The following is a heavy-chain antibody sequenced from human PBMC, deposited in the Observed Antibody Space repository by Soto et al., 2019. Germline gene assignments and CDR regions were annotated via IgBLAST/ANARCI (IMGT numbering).Heavy chain of an antibody. Sequence: PVEPKKISWRGAGYNFVGYWVTWVRKKPGKGLEWMGRIDPSDSQTYYSPSFRGHVTISATKSITTVFLQWSSLRASDTAMYYCARQIYDSDTGPNFQYYFDSWGQGTPVNVS. V-gene: IGHV5-10-1*01. D-gene: IGHD3-22*01. J-gene: IGHJ4*02. CDR3: ARQIYDSDTGPNFQYYFDS. CDR1: GYNFVGYW. CDR2: IDPSDSQT.